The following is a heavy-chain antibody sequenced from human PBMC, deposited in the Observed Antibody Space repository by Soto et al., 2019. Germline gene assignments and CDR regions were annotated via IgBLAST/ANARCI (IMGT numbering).Heavy chain of an antibody. D-gene: IGHD6-19*01. J-gene: IGHJ5*02. CDR2: IIPILGIA. CDR1: GGTFSSYT. CDR3: ASFSATRGYSSGSPNRFDP. Sequence: QVQLVQSGAEVKKPGSSVKVSCKASGGTFSSYTISWVRQAPGQGLEWMGRIIPILGIANYAQKFQGRVTITADKSASTAYMELSSLRSEDTAVYSRASFSATRGYSSGSPNRFDPWGQGTLVTVSS. V-gene: IGHV1-69*02.